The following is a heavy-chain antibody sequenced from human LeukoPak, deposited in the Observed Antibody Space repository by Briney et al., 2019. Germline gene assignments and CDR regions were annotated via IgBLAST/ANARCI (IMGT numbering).Heavy chain of an antibody. J-gene: IGHJ4*02. CDR2: ISSSSSTI. Sequence: GGSLRLSCAASGFTFSSYSMNWVRQAPGKGLEWVSYISSSSSTIYYADSVKGRFTISRDNAKNSLYLQMNSLRAEDTAVYYCASPSSNPFGANDYWGQGTLVTVSS. CDR1: GFTFSSYS. V-gene: IGHV3-48*01. CDR3: ASPSSNPFGANDY. D-gene: IGHD3-10*01.